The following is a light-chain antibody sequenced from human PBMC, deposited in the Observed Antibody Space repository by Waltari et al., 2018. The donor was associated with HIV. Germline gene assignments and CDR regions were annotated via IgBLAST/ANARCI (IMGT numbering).Light chain of an antibody. J-gene: IGKJ1*01. V-gene: IGKV2-28*01. CDR2: LGS. CDR1: QSVRHGNGYNY. Sequence: VMTQSPLSLSVTPGEPASISCRASQSVRHGNGYNYLHWYVQTPGHSSQLLIHLGSRVAYRGPDRFTGSGSGTDFTLKISRVEAEDVGVYYGMQARERTVGQGTKVEIE. CDR3: MQARERT.